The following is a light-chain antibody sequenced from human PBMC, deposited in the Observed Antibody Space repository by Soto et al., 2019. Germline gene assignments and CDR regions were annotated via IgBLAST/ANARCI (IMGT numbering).Light chain of an antibody. J-gene: IGLJ3*02. CDR3: ASWDASLNGWV. CDR1: RSNIGSDT. V-gene: IGLV1-44*01. Sequence: QSARTQPPSASGTPGQRVTISCSGSRSNIGSDTVNWYQQLPGTAPKLLIHRSNQRPSGVPGRFSGSKSGTSASLAISGLQPEDEADYHCASWDASLNGWVFGGGTKVTVL. CDR2: RSN.